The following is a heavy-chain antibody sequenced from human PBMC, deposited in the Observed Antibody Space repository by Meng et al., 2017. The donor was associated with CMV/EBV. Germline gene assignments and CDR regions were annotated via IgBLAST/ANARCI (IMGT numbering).Heavy chain of an antibody. D-gene: IGHD6-13*01. CDR3: ARDGAAAGYYYYYGMDV. Sequence: GGPLRLSCAASGFTFSSYSMNWVRQAPGKGLEWVSSISSSSSYIYYADSVKGRFTISRDNAKNSLYLQMNSLRAEDTAVYYCARDGAAAGYYYYYGMDVWGQGTTVTVSS. V-gene: IGHV3-21*01. CDR2: ISSSSSYI. CDR1: GFTFSSYS. J-gene: IGHJ6*02.